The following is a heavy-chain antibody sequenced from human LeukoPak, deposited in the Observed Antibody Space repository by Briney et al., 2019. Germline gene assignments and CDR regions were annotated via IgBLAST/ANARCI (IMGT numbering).Heavy chain of an antibody. J-gene: IGHJ4*02. CDR3: ARDWFVDSGDDPFPFDY. CDR1: GYTFTGFY. V-gene: IGHV1-2*02. Sequence: ASVKVSCKASGYTFTGFYIHWVRQAPGQGLEWMGWINPNSGGTNYAQKFQGRVTMTRDTSISTAYMELSRLTSDDTAIYYCARDWFVDSGDDPFPFDYWGQGTLVSVSS. CDR2: INPNSGGT. D-gene: IGHD5-12*01.